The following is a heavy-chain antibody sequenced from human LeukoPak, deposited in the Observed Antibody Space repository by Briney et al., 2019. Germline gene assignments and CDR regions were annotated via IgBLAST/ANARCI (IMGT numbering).Heavy chain of an antibody. J-gene: IGHJ4*02. CDR1: GGSISSYY. CDR3: ARGDRGYNYYFDY. Sequence: KPSETLSLTCTVSGGSISSYYWSWIRQSPGRGLEWLGYISYSGITNYNPSLKSRVTISVDTSKNQFSLRLSSVTAADTAVYYCARGDRGYNYYFDYWGQGTLVTVSS. D-gene: IGHD5-24*01. CDR2: ISYSGIT. V-gene: IGHV4-59*01.